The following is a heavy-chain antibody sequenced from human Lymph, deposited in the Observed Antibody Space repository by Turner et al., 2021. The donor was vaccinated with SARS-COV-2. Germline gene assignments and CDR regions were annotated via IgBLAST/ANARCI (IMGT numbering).Heavy chain of an antibody. V-gene: IGHV1-8*02. D-gene: IGHD1-26*01. Sequence: QVQLFQSGAAVKKPGASVQVSCKAPGYTFTSYDINWVRQATGQGLEGMGWMNPNSGNTGYAKKFQGRVTMTRNNSISTAYRELSSLRSEDTAGYYCARGRYSGGGMDVWGQGTTVTVSS. J-gene: IGHJ6*02. CDR1: GYTFTSYD. CDR2: MNPNSGNT. CDR3: ARGRYSGGGMDV.